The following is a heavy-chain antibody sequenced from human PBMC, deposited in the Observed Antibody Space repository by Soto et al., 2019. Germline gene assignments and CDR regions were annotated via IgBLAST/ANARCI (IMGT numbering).Heavy chain of an antibody. CDR1: GFTFSSYA. CDR3: AKFNGWLLRGYSSGWYLY. D-gene: IGHD6-19*01. V-gene: IGHV3-23*01. J-gene: IGHJ4*02. Sequence: EVQLLESGGGLVQPGGSLRLSCAASGFTFSSYAMSWVRQAPGKGLEWVSAISGSGGSTYYADSVKGRFTISRDNSKNTLYLQMNSLGAEDTAVYYCAKFNGWLLRGYSSGWYLYWGQGTLVTVSS. CDR2: ISGSGGST.